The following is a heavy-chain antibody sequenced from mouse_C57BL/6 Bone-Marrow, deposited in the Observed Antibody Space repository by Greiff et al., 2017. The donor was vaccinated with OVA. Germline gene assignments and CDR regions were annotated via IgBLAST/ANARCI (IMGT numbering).Heavy chain of an antibody. V-gene: IGHV14-4*01. J-gene: IGHJ2*01. D-gene: IGHD2-1*01. CDR3: TSYGNFDD. CDR1: GFNIKDDY. CDR2: IDPENGDT. Sequence: EVKVVESGAELVRPGASVKLSCTASGFNIKDDYMHWVKQRPEQGLEWIGWIDPENGDTEYASKFQGKATITADTSSNTAYLQRSSLTSEDTAVYYCTSYGNFDDWGLGTTLTVSS.